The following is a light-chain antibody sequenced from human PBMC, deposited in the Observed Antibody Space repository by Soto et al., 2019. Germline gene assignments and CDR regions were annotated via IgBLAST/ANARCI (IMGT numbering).Light chain of an antibody. J-gene: IGKJ4*01. CDR1: QSVSAG. V-gene: IGKV3-11*01. CDR2: ETS. CDR3: QQRGGWPLT. Sequence: EIVLTQSPATLSFSPGERGTLSCSASQSVSAGLAWYQQKPGQAPRLLIYETSNRATGLPARFGGSGSGTDLSLTISSLEPEDFAVYYCQQRGGWPLTFGGGTRVEIK.